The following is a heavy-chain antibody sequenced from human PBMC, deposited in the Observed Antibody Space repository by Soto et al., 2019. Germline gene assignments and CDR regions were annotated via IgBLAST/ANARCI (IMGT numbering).Heavy chain of an antibody. J-gene: IGHJ5*02. V-gene: IGHV1-18*01. CDR1: GYTFTSYG. D-gene: IGHD3-3*01. CDR2: ISAYNGNT. CDR3: ARDSHDFWSGYYKENNWFDP. Sequence: GASVKVSCKASGYTFTSYGISWVRQAPGQGLEWMGWISAYNGNTNYAQKLQGRVTMTTDTSTSTAYMELRSLRSDDTAVYYCARDSHDFWSGYYKENNWFDPWGQGTLVTVSS.